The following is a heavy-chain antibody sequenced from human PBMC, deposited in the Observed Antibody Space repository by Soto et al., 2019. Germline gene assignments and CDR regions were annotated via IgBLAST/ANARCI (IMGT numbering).Heavy chain of an antibody. CDR1: GYTFTSYG. D-gene: IGHD3-22*01. CDR3: ASRRGSGYRLDAFDI. CDR2: ISAYNGNT. J-gene: IGHJ3*02. V-gene: IGHV1-18*01. Sequence: QVQLVQSGAEVKKPGASVKVSCKASGYTFTSYGISWVRQAPGQGLEWMGWISAYNGNTNYAQKLQGRVTMTTDTSTSTSYMELSSLRSDDTAVYYCASRRGSGYRLDAFDIWGQGTMVTVSS.